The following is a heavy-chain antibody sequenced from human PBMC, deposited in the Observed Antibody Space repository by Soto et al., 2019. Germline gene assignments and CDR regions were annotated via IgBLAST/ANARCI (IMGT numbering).Heavy chain of an antibody. V-gene: IGHV2-5*02. CDR1: GFSLSTSGVG. D-gene: IGHD1-1*01. CDR3: AHRLHDLDG. CDR2: IYWDDAK. Sequence: QITLKESGPTLVKPTQTLTLTCTFSGFSLSTSGVGVGWIRQPPGKALEWLALIYWDDAKRYSPSLKSRLTITKDTSKNRVVLTLTNIDPVDTATYYGAHRLHDLDGWGQGTTVTVSS. J-gene: IGHJ6*02.